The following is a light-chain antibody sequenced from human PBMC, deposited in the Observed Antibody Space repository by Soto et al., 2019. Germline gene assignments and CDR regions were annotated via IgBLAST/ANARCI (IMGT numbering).Light chain of an antibody. CDR2: GAS. V-gene: IGKV3-20*01. CDR1: QSVSSTF. Sequence: EIVLTQSPGSLSLSPGERATLSCRASQSVSSTFFAWYQQRPGQAPRLLMYGASSRATGIPERFSGSGSGTDFTLTISRVGPEGFAVYYCQQFDSSVTFGQGTKVEIK. CDR3: QQFDSSVT. J-gene: IGKJ1*01.